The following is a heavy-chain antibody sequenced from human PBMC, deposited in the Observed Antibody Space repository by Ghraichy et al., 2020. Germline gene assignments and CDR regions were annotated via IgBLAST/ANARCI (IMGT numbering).Heavy chain of an antibody. CDR1: GGSISSSSYY. J-gene: IGHJ4*02. D-gene: IGHD1-1*01. CDR3: ARHSRYNINWYIAY. V-gene: IGHV4-39*01. Sequence: AGSLSLTCTVSGGSISSSSYYWGWIRQPPGKGLEWIGTIFYSGSTYYNPSLKSRVTISVDTSKNQFSLKLSSVTAADTAVYYCARHSRYNINWYIAYWGQGTLVTVSS. CDR2: IFYSGST.